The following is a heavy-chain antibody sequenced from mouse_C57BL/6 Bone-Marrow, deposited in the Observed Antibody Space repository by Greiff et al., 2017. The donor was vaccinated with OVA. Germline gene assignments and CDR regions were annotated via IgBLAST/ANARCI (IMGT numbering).Heavy chain of an antibody. D-gene: IGHD2-2*01. V-gene: IGHV5-4*01. CDR1: GFTFSSYA. CDR2: ISDGGSYT. Sequence: EVQLQESGGGLVKPGGSLKLSCAASGFTFSSYAMSWVRQTPEKRLEWVATISDGGSYTYYPDNVKGRFTISRDNAKNNLYLQMSHLKSEDTAMYYCAREIWLYAMDYWGQGISVTVSS. CDR3: AREIWLYAMDY. J-gene: IGHJ4*01.